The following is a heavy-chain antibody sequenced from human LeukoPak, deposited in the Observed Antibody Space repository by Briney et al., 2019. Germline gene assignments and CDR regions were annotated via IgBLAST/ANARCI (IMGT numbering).Heavy chain of an antibody. CDR1: GGTFSSYA. CDR3: ARTPRLWLGEFHDY. V-gene: IGHV1-69*04. CDR2: IIPILGIA. D-gene: IGHD3-10*01. Sequence: ASVKVSCKASGGTFSSYAISWVRQAPGQGLEWMGRIIPILGIANYAQKFQGRVTITADKSTNTAYMELSSLRSEDTAVYYCARTPRLWLGEFHDYWGQGTLVTVSS. J-gene: IGHJ4*02.